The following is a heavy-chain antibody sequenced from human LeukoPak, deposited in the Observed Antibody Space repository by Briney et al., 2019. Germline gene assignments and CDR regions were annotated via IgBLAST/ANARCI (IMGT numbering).Heavy chain of an antibody. CDR2: VSGSGASP. CDR1: GFTFSSYS. V-gene: IGHV3-23*01. CDR3: AKEDDSGDPNIWFDS. J-gene: IGHJ5*01. Sequence: GGSLRLSCAASGFTFSSYSMNWVRQAPGKGLEWVSGVSGSGASPYYAKSVKGRFSISRDNSRNTMYLQMNSLRAEDTAVYYCAKEDDSGDPNIWFDSWGPGTLVTASS. D-gene: IGHD4/OR15-4a*01.